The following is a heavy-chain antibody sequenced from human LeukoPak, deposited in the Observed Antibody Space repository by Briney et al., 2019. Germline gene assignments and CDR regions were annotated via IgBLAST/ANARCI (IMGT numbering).Heavy chain of an antibody. Sequence: SETLSLTSTVSGGSISSYYWSWIRQPPGKGLEWIGYIYYSGSTNYNPSLKSRVTISVDTSKNQFSLKLSSVTAADTAVYYCARGVAKGDLFDYWGQGTLVTVSS. CDR3: ARGVAKGDLFDY. V-gene: IGHV4-59*01. CDR2: IYYSGST. D-gene: IGHD2-21*01. CDR1: GGSISSYY. J-gene: IGHJ4*02.